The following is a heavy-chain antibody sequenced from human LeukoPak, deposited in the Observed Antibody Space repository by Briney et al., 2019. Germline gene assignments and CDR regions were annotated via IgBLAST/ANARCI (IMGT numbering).Heavy chain of an antibody. J-gene: IGHJ4*02. D-gene: IGHD4-17*01. CDR3: ARDETTVPEYFDY. CDR2: ISSSSSTI. V-gene: IGHV3-48*02. CDR1: GFTFSSYS. Sequence: SGGSLRLSCAASGFTFSSYSMNWVRQAPGKGLEWVSYISSSSSTIYYADSVKGRFTISRDNAKNSLCLQMNSLRDEDTAVYYCARDETTVPEYFDYWGQGTLVTVSS.